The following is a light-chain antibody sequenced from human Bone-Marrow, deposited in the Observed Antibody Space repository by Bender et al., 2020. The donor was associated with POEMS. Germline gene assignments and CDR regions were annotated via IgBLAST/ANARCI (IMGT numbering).Light chain of an antibody. CDR3: AGWDDSLNGPV. V-gene: IGLV1-44*01. Sequence: QSVLTQPPSVSGTPGQRVTISCSGSSSNIGSNTVNWYQHLPGTAPKLLIYRDNQRPSGVPDRFSGSKSGASASLAISGLQSEDATDYYCAGWDDSLNGPVFGTGTKVTVL. CDR1: SSNIGSNT. J-gene: IGLJ1*01. CDR2: RDN.